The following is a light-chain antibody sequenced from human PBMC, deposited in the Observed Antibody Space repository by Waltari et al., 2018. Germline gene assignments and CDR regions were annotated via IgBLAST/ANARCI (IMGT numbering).Light chain of an antibody. CDR3: SSSTTGVVV. J-gene: IGLJ2*01. CDR1: SSDVGGSKY. Sequence: QSALTQPASVSGSPGQSITISCTGTSSDVGGSKYVPWYHHHPGKAPKLMINEVSNRPSGISNRFSGSKSGNTASLTISGLQAEDESDYYCSSSTTGVVVFGGGTKLTVL. CDR2: EVS. V-gene: IGLV2-14*01.